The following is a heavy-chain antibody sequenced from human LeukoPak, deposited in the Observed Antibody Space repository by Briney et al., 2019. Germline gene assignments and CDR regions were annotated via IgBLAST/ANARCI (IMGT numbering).Heavy chain of an antibody. CDR2: ISAYNGNT. CDR1: GYTFTSYG. CDR3: ARVLTYYYDRSGEGFDY. D-gene: IGHD3-22*01. V-gene: IGHV1-18*01. J-gene: IGHJ4*02. Sequence: ASVKVSCKASGYTFTSYGISWVRQAPGQGLEWMGWISAYNGNTNYAQKLQGRVTMTTDTSTSTAYMELRSLRSDDTAVYYCARVLTYYYDRSGEGFDYWGQGTLVTVSS.